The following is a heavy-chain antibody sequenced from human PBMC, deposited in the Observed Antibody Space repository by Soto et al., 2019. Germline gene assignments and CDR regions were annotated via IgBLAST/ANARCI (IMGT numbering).Heavy chain of an antibody. CDR2: ISTYNGNT. CDR3: GREYCSGGSCYSPDY. J-gene: IGHJ4*02. D-gene: IGHD2-15*01. Sequence: QVQLVQSGAEVNKPGASVKVSCKASGYTFTSFGISWVRQAPGQGLEWMGWISTYNGNTNYAQKLQGRVTMTTDTSTSTAYMELRSLRSDDTAVYYCGREYCSGGSCYSPDYWGQGTLVTVSS. V-gene: IGHV1-18*01. CDR1: GYTFTSFG.